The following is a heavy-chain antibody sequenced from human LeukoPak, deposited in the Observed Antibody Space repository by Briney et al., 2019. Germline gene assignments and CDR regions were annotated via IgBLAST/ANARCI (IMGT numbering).Heavy chain of an antibody. V-gene: IGHV3-21*01. J-gene: IGHJ6*02. CDR3: AREEAVNYYGMDV. CDR2: IGSSSSYI. Sequence: GSLRLSCAASGFTFSSYSMNWVRQAPGKGLEWVSSIGSSSSYIYYADSVKGRFTISRDNAKNSLYLQMNSLRAEDTAVYFCAREEAVNYYGMDVWGQGTTVTVSS. D-gene: IGHD3-22*01. CDR1: GFTFSSYS.